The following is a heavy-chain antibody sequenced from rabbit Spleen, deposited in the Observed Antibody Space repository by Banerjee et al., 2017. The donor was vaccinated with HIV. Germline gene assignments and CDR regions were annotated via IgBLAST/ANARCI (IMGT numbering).Heavy chain of an antibody. J-gene: IGHJ4*01. CDR3: ARDSYDDYGDQNYFNL. CDR1: GIDFSSYG. Sequence: ELVESGGGLVQPGESLKLSCKASGIDFSSYGISWVRQAPGKGPEWIAYIYPGFGIRNYANSVKGRFTISSDNAQNTVFLQMTSLTASDTATYFCARDSYDDYGDQNYFNLWGPGTLVTVS. CDR2: IYPGFGIR. V-gene: IGHV1S47*01. D-gene: IGHD2-1*01.